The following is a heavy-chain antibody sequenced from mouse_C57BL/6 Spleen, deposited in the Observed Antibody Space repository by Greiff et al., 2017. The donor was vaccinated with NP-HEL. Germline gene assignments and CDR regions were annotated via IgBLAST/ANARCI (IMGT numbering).Heavy chain of an antibody. CDR2: IDPSDSET. CDR3: AREGELGRWYFDV. D-gene: IGHD4-1*01. V-gene: IGHV1-52*01. Sequence: VQLQQPGAELVRPGSSVKLSCKASGYTFTSYWMHWVKQRPIQGLEWIGNIDPSDSETNYNQKFKDKATLTVDKSSSTAYMQLSSLTSEDSAVYYCAREGELGRWYFDVWGTGTTVTVSS. CDR1: GYTFTSYW. J-gene: IGHJ1*03.